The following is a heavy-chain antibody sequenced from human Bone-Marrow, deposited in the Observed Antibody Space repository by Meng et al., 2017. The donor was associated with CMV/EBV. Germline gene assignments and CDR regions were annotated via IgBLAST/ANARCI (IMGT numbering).Heavy chain of an antibody. CDR1: GGSISSSSYY. CDR2: IYYSGST. Sequence: SETLSLTCTVSGGSISSSSYYWGWIRQPPGKGLEWIGSIYYSGSTYYNPSLKSRVTISVDTSKNQFSLKLSSVTAADTAVYYCARHVGGTIFGVANDAFDIWGQGPMVTF. D-gene: IGHD3-3*01. J-gene: IGHJ3*02. V-gene: IGHV4-39*01. CDR3: ARHVGGTIFGVANDAFDI.